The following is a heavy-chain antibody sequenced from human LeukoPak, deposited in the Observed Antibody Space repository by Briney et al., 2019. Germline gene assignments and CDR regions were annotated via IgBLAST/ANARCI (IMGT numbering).Heavy chain of an antibody. J-gene: IGHJ3*02. V-gene: IGHV4-34*01. Sequence: GSLRLSCAASGFTFSSYNMNWVRQAPGKGLEWIGEINHSGSTNYNPSLRSRVTISVDTSKNQFSLELSSVTAADTALYYCARGGGELELRGAFDIWGQGTMVTVSS. D-gene: IGHD1-7*01. CDR2: INHSGST. CDR3: ARGGGELELRGAFDI. CDR1: GFTFSSYN.